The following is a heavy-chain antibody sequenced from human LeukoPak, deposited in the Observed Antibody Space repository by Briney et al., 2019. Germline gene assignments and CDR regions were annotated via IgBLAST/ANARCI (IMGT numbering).Heavy chain of an antibody. CDR3: ARSPMTTSLFDP. CDR2: INHSGST. J-gene: IGHJ5*02. D-gene: IGHD4-17*01. CDR1: GGSFSGYY. V-gene: IGHV4-34*01. Sequence: SETLSLTCAVYGGSFSGYYWSWIRQPPGKGLEWIGEINHSGSTNYNPSLKSRVTISVDTSKNQFSLKLSSVTAADTAVYYCARSPMTTSLFDPWGQGTLVTVSS.